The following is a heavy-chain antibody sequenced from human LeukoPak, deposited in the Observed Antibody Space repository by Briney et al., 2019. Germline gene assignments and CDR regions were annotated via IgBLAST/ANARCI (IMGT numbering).Heavy chain of an antibody. Sequence: SETLSLTCTVSSDSISSSRFYGGWVRQPPGRGLEWIATISYSGSTYYNPSLRSRVTMSIDTSKNQFSLKLSSVTAADTAVYYCASLLSGFISSWCPDYYYGVDVWGQGTTVSVSS. CDR2: ISYSGST. CDR3: ASLLSGFISSWCPDYYYGVDV. J-gene: IGHJ6*02. CDR1: SDSISSSRFY. D-gene: IGHD6-13*01. V-gene: IGHV4-39*01.